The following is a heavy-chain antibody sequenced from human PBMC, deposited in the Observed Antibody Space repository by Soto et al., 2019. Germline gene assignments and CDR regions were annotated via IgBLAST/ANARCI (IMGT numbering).Heavy chain of an antibody. V-gene: IGHV1-69*18. CDR3: ARGGDCTNGVCNGWFDP. Sequence: QVQLVQSGAEGKKPGSSVKVSCQAVGGTFNSYAISWVRQAPGQGLEWMGRIIPVFGTANYAQKFQDRVTITADEATSTVYMELSSLRSEDTAVYYCARGGDCTNGVCNGWFDPWGQGTLVTVSS. D-gene: IGHD2-8*01. CDR1: GGTFNSYA. J-gene: IGHJ5*02. CDR2: IIPVFGTA.